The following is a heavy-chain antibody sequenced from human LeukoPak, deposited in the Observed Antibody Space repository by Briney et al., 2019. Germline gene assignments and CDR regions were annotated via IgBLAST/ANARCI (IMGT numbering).Heavy chain of an antibody. CDR1: GGSFSGYY. CDR2: INHSGST. CDR3: ASSPPSCGGDCYSGGPFDY. Sequence: SGTLSLTCAVYGGSFSGYYWSWIRQPPGKGLEWIGEINHSGSTNYNPSLKSRVTISVDTSKNQFSLKLSSVTAADTAVYYCASSPPSCGGDCYSGGPFDYWGQGTLVTVSS. J-gene: IGHJ4*02. V-gene: IGHV4-34*01. D-gene: IGHD2-21*02.